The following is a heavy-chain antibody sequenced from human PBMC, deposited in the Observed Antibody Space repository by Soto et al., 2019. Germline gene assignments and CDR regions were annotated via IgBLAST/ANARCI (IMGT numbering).Heavy chain of an antibody. V-gene: IGHV1-46*01. Sequence: SVKVSCKASGYTFTSYYMHWVRQAPGQGLEWMGIINPSGGSTSYAQKFQGRVTTTRDTSTSTVYMELSSLRSEDTAVYYCARERAVVPAAPIRYYYYYGMDVWGQGTTVTVSS. CDR2: INPSGGST. J-gene: IGHJ6*02. D-gene: IGHD2-2*01. CDR1: GYTFTSYY. CDR3: ARERAVVPAAPIRYYYYYGMDV.